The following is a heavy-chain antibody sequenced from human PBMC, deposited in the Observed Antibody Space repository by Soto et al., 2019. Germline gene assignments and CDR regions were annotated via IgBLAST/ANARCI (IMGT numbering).Heavy chain of an antibody. D-gene: IGHD2-21*02. V-gene: IGHV3-21*01. CDR3: ARDRVVTTNYGLDV. Sequence: GGSLRLSCAASGFTFSSYSMNWVRQAPGKGLEWVSSISSSSSYIYYADSLKGRFTISRDNAKNSLYLQMNSLRAEDTAVYYCARDRVVTTNYGLDVWGQGTTVTVSS. CDR2: ISSSSSYI. CDR1: GFTFSSYS. J-gene: IGHJ6*02.